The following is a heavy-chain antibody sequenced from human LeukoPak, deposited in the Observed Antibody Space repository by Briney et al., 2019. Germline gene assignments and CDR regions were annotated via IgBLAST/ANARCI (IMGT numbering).Heavy chain of an antibody. J-gene: IGHJ3*02. Sequence: PSETLSLTCTVSGGSINAYYWRWIRQPPGKGLEWIAYVRDNGENNYNPSLKSRVAISVDTANNQISLRLNFVTAADTAIYYCARQPANTAAFDIWGLGTMVTVSS. CDR1: GGSINAYY. CDR2: VRDNGEN. D-gene: IGHD5-18*01. CDR3: ARQPANTAAFDI. V-gene: IGHV4-59*08.